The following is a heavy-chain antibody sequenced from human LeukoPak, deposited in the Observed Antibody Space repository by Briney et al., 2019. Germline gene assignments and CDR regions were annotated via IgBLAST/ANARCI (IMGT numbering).Heavy chain of an antibody. CDR3: ARAADYGDYHDAFDI. CDR2: IIPIFGTA. V-gene: IGHV1-69*05. Sequence: ASVKVSCKASGGTFSSYAISWLRQAPGQGLEWMGRIIPIFGTANYAQKFQGRVTITTDESTSTAYMELSSLRSEDTAVYYCARAADYGDYHDAFDIWGQGTMVTVSS. D-gene: IGHD4-17*01. CDR1: GGTFSSYA. J-gene: IGHJ3*02.